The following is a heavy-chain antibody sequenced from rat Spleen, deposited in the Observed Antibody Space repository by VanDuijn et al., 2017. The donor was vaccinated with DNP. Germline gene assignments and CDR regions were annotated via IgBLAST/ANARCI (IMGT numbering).Heavy chain of an antibody. V-gene: IGHV5-7*01. CDR1: RITFSDHD. CDR2: ISYDGSST. J-gene: IGHJ3*01. D-gene: IGHD1-4*01. CDR3: ARSRLPGYYPFAC. Sequence: EVQLVESGGGLVQPGRSLKLSCVVSRITFSDHDMAWVRQASKKGLEWVATISYDGSSTYYRDSMKGRFTISRDNAKSTLYLQMDSLKSEDTATYYCARSRLPGYYPFACWGQGTLVTVSS.